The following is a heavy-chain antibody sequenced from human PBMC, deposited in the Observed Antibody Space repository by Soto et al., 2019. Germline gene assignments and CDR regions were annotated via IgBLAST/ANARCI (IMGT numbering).Heavy chain of an antibody. CDR1: GFIFSSFS. V-gene: IGHV3-23*01. CDR2: ISNNGGST. CDR3: AKDPDISGWYQTDLDY. Sequence: EVQLLESGGGFGQPGGSLRLSCAASGFIFSSFSMSWVRQAPGKGREWVSTISNNGGSTYSADSVKGRFTISRDNSKNTLYLQMNSLRAEDTAVYYCAKDPDISGWYQTDLDYWGQGTLVTVSS. D-gene: IGHD6-19*01. J-gene: IGHJ4*02.